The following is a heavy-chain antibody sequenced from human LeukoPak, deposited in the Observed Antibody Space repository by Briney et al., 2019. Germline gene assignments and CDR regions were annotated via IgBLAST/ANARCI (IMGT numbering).Heavy chain of an antibody. CDR2: ISSSSSYI. Sequence: GGSLRLSCAASGFTFSSYSMNWGGQGPGKGREWVSSISSSSSYIYYADSVKGRFTISRDNAKNSLYLQMNSLRAEDTAVYYCARDRGSSWDYWGQGTLVTVSS. CDR3: ARDRGSSWDY. V-gene: IGHV3-21*01. D-gene: IGHD6-13*01. J-gene: IGHJ4*02. CDR1: GFTFSSYS.